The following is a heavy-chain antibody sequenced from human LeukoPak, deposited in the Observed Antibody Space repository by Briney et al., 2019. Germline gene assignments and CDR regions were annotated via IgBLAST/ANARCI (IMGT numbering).Heavy chain of an antibody. Sequence: GASVKVSCKASGYTFTGYYMHWVRQAPGQGLEWMGRINPNSGGTNYAQKFQGRVTMTRDTSISTAYMELSRLRSDDTAVCYCARDRGYSGYHDYWGQGTLVTVSS. CDR2: INPNSGGT. CDR1: GYTFTGYY. CDR3: ARDRGYSGYHDY. J-gene: IGHJ4*02. D-gene: IGHD5-12*01. V-gene: IGHV1-2*06.